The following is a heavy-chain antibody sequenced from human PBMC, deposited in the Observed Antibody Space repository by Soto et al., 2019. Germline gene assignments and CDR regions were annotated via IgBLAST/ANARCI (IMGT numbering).Heavy chain of an antibody. CDR3: AHTPSITIFGVVHWFDY. D-gene: IGHD3-3*01. V-gene: IGHV2-5*02. Sequence: SGPTLVNPTQTLTLTCTFSGFSLSTSGVGVGWIRQPPGKALEWLALIYWDDDKRYSPSLKSRLTITKDTSKNQVVLTMTNMDPVDTATYYCAHTPSITIFGVVHWFDYWGQGTLVTVSS. J-gene: IGHJ5*01. CDR2: IYWDDDK. CDR1: GFSLSTSGVG.